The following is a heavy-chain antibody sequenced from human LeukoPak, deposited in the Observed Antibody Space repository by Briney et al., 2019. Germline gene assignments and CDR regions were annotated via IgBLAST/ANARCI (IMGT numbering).Heavy chain of an antibody. V-gene: IGHV3-33*01. Sequence: GRSLRLSCAASGFTFSSYGMHWVRQAPGKGLGWVAVIWYDGSNKYYADSVKGRFTISRDNSKNTLYLQMNSLRAEDTAVYYCARDLRTYYDSSGYFDYWGQGTLVTVSS. CDR1: GFTFSSYG. D-gene: IGHD3-22*01. CDR3: ARDLRTYYDSSGYFDY. CDR2: IWYDGSNK. J-gene: IGHJ4*02.